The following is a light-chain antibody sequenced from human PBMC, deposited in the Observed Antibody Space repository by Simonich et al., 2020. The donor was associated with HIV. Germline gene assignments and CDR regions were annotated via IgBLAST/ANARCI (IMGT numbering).Light chain of an antibody. Sequence: QSALTQPASVSGSPGQSITISCTGTSSDVGVYNYVSWYQQHPGKAPKLMIYDVSKRPSGVSNRFSGSKSGNTASLTLSGLQAEDEADYYCSSYSASSTRVFGGGTKLTVL. CDR2: DVS. CDR1: SSDVGVYNY. V-gene: IGLV2-14*01. J-gene: IGLJ3*02. CDR3: SSYSASSTRV.